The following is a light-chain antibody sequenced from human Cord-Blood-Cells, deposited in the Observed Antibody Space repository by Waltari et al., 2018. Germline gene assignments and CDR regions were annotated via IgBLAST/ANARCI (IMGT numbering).Light chain of an antibody. J-gene: IGLJ2*01. CDR1: SSDVGSYNL. V-gene: IGLV2-23*01. CDR2: EGS. CDR3: CSYAGSSTLV. Sequence: QSALTQPASVSGSPGQSITISCTGTSSDVGSYNLVSWYQQHPGKAPKLMIYEGSKRPSGVSNRFSGSKSGNTGSLTSSGLQAEDEADYYCCSYAGSSTLVFGGGTKLTVL.